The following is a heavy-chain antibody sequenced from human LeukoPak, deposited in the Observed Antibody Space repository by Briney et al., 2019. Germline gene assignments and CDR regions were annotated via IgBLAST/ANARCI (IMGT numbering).Heavy chain of an antibody. CDR1: GYTFTGYY. CDR3: ARDHYYDSSGLGD. Sequence: ASVKVSCKASGYTFTGYYMHWERQAPGQGLEWMGWINPNSGGTNYAQKFQGRVTMTRDTSISTAYMELSRLRSDDTAVYYCARDHYYDSSGLGDWGQGTLVTVSS. J-gene: IGHJ4*02. CDR2: INPNSGGT. V-gene: IGHV1-2*02. D-gene: IGHD3-22*01.